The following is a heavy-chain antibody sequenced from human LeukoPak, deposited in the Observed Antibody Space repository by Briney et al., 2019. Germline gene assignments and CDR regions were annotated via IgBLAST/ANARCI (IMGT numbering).Heavy chain of an antibody. V-gene: IGHV3-48*02. CDR3: ARAAPYYYDSSGYSAFDS. J-gene: IGHJ3*02. CDR1: GFTFNSYA. CDR2: ISSTSSTI. D-gene: IGHD3-22*01. Sequence: GGSLRLSCAASGFTFNSYAMNWVRQAPGKGLEWVSYISSTSSTIYYADSVKGRFTISRDNAKNSLYLQMNSLRDEDTAVYYCARAAPYYYDSSGYSAFDSWGQGTMVTVSA.